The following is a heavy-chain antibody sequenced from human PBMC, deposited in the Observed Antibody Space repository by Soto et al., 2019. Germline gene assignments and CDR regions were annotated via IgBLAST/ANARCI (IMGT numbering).Heavy chain of an antibody. CDR1: GGSISSYY. CDR3: ARDSGYRYGPIDY. Sequence: SETLSLTCTVSGGSISSYYWSWIRQPPGKGLEWIAYIYYSGSTEYNPSLKSRVTISVDTSKNQFSLKLSSVTAADTAVYYCARDSGYRYGPIDYWGQGTLVTVSS. V-gene: IGHV4-59*12. D-gene: IGHD5-18*01. J-gene: IGHJ4*02. CDR2: IYYSGST.